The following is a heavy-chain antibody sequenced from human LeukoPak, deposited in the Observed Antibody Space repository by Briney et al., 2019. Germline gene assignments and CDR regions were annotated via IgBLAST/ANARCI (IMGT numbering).Heavy chain of an antibody. Sequence: GGSLRLSCAASGFTFSSYAMSWVRQAPGKGLEWVSAISGSGGSTYYADSVKGRFTISRDNSKNTLYLQMNSLRAEDTAVYYCAKDLLQEVVGPAASYYPFDYWGQGTLVTVSS. CDR1: GFTFSSYA. CDR3: AKDLLQEVVGPAASYYPFDY. J-gene: IGHJ4*02. V-gene: IGHV3-23*01. CDR2: ISGSGGST. D-gene: IGHD2-2*01.